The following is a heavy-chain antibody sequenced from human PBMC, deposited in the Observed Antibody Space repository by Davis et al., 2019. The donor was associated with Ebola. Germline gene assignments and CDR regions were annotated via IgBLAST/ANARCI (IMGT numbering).Heavy chain of an antibody. D-gene: IGHD6-6*01. CDR3: ATGGGSSSSSVDY. J-gene: IGHJ4*02. Sequence: GSLRLSCTVSGGSISSYYWSWIRQPPGKGLEWIGYIYYSGSTNYNPSLKSRVTISVDTSKNQFSLKLSSVTAADTAVYYCATGGGSSSSSVDYWGQGTLVTVSS. V-gene: IGHV4-59*01. CDR2: IYYSGST. CDR1: GGSISSYY.